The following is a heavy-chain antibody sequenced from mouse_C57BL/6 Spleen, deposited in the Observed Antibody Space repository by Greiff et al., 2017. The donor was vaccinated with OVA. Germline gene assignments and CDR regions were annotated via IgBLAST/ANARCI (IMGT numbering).Heavy chain of an antibody. CDR1: GYTFTGYW. CDR2: ILPGSGST. D-gene: IGHD1-1*01. V-gene: IGHV1-9*01. Sequence: QVQLQQSGAELMKPGASVKLSCKATGYTFTGYWIEWVKQRPGHGLEWIGEILPGSGSTNYNEKFKGKATFTADTSSTTAYMQLSSLTTEDSAIYYCARSIYYYGSTYYFDYWGQGTTLTVSS. CDR3: ARSIYYYGSTYYFDY. J-gene: IGHJ2*01.